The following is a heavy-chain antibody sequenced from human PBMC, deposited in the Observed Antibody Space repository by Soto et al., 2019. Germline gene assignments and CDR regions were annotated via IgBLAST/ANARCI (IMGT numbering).Heavy chain of an antibody. Sequence: QVQLVESGGGVVQPGRSLRLSCAASGFTFSNYAMHWVRQAPGKGLEWVAVISYDGNNKYNADSVKGRFTISRDNSKNTLDLQMSSLRAEDTAVYYCATYGPAISWGQGSLVTVSS. V-gene: IGHV3-30-3*01. CDR1: GFTFSNYA. J-gene: IGHJ5*02. D-gene: IGHD3-10*01. CDR3: ATYGPAIS. CDR2: ISYDGNNK.